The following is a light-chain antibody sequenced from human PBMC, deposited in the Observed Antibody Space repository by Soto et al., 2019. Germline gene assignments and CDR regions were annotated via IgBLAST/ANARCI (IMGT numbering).Light chain of an antibody. CDR1: RSVSSY. J-gene: IGKJ1*01. V-gene: IGKV3-20*01. CDR3: QQYGNSPQT. Sequence: IVLTQSPATLSLSPGERATLSCRASRSVSSYLAWYQQKPSQAPRLLIYDASSRATGIPDRFSGSGSGTDFTLTISRLEPEDFAVYYCQQYGNSPQTFGQGTKVDIK. CDR2: DAS.